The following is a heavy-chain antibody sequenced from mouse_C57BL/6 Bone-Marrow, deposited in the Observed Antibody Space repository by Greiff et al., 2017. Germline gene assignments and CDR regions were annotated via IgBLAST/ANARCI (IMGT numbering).Heavy chain of an antibody. D-gene: IGHD2-14*01. Sequence: VQLQQPGAELVRPGSSVKLSCTASGYTFTSYWMDWVKQRPGQGLEWIGNIYPSDSETHYTQKFKDKATLTVDKSSSTAYMQLSSLTSEDSAVYYCARGYSLFDYWGEGTTLTVSS. V-gene: IGHV1-61*01. CDR3: ARGYSLFDY. CDR1: GYTFTSYW. CDR2: IYPSDSET. J-gene: IGHJ2*01.